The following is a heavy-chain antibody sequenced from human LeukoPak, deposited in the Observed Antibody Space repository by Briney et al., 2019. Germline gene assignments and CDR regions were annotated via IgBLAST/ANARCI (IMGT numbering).Heavy chain of an antibody. CDR3: ARGGYGY. D-gene: IGHD6-13*01. V-gene: IGHV4-34*01. CDR1: GGSFSGYY. J-gene: IGHJ4*02. CDR2: INHSGST. Sequence: SETLSLTCAVYGGSFSGYYWSWIRQPPGKGLEWIGEINHSGSTNYNPSLKSRVTISVDTSKNQFSLRLSSVTAADTAVYYCARGGYGYWGQGTLVTVSS.